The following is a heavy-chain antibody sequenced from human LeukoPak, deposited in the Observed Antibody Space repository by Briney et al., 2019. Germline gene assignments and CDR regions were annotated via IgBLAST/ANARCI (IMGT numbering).Heavy chain of an antibody. CDR3: ARGYVEMVATECNWFDP. J-gene: IGHJ5*02. CDR1: GFTFSSYT. Sequence: PGGSLRLSCAASGFTFSSYTMNWVRQAPGKGLEWVSSISSSSSSIYYEDSVKGRFTISRDNAKNSLYLQMNSLRAEDTAVYYCARGYVEMVATECNWFDPWGQGTLVTVSS. D-gene: IGHD5-12*01. CDR2: ISSSSSSI. V-gene: IGHV3-21*01.